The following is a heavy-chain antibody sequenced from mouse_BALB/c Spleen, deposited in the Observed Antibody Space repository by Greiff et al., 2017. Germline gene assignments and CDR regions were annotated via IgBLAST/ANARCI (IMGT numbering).Heavy chain of an antibody. CDR1: GYTFTSYW. V-gene: IGHV1-7*01. J-gene: IGHJ4*01. CDR2: INPSTGYT. D-gene: IGHD1-1*01. CDR3: ARFTTVGNYSMDY. Sequence: QVLLQQSGAELAKPGASVKLSCKASGYTFTSYWMHWVKQRLGQGLEWIGYINPSTGYTEYNQKFKDKATLTADKSSSTAYMQLSSLTSEDSAVYYCARFTTVGNYSMDYWGQGTSVTVAS.